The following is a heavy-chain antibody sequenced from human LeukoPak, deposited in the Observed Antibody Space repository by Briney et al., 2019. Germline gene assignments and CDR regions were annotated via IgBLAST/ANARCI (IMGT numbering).Heavy chain of an antibody. D-gene: IGHD3-10*01. CDR3: ARDRGSTTARGVPSWFDP. J-gene: IGHJ5*02. CDR2: IVPSGVT. CDR1: GDSVSNDVYY. Sequence: SETLSLTCTVSGDSVSNDVYYWTWIRQPAGKGLEWIGRIVPSGVTRCNPSFEGRLTISVDTAKNQFSLKLTSMTAADTAVYYCARDRGSTTARGVPSWFDPWGQGTLVTVSS. V-gene: IGHV4-61*02.